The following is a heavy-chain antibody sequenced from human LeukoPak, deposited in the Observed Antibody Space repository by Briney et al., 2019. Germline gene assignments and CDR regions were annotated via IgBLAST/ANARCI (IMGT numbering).Heavy chain of an antibody. V-gene: IGHV3-23*01. D-gene: IGHD3-10*01. J-gene: IGHJ4*02. CDR1: GFTFSSYA. CDR3: AKDQGRGYGPGSFSSDY. Sequence: GGSLRLSCAASGFTFSSYAMSWVRQAPGKGLEWVSGISGSASSTNYADSVEGRFTISRDNSKNEVYLQMNSLRAEDTAVYYCAKDQGRGYGPGSFSSDYWGQGTLVTVSS. CDR2: ISGSASST.